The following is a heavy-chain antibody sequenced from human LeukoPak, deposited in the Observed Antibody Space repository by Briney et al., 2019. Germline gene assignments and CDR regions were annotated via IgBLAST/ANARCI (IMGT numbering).Heavy chain of an antibody. CDR2: IYYSGST. Sequence: SETLSLTCTVSGDSISSYQWSWIRQPPGKGLEWIGDIYYSGSTYYHPSLKSRVTISVDTSRSHFSLRVSSVTAADTAVYFCARVHSATTNPFFDYWGQGTLVTVSS. D-gene: IGHD4-17*01. CDR3: ARVHSATTNPFFDY. CDR1: GDSISSYQ. V-gene: IGHV4-59*08. J-gene: IGHJ4*02.